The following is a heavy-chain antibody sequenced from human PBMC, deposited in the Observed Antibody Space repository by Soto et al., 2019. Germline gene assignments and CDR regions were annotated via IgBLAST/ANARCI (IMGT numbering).Heavy chain of an antibody. D-gene: IGHD1-26*01. V-gene: IGHV1-18*04. CDR2: ISPYNNNT. Sequence: QVQLVQSGLEVKKPGASVKVSCKTSGYTFTRDGLSWVRQAPGQGLEWMGWISPYNNNTKYAQSFQGRVTMTTDTSTNTAYMELRSLTSADTAVYYCARDRRGLRSPYFGSQAFDSWGQGTLVTVSS. CDR3: ARDRRGLRSPYFGSQAFDS. J-gene: IGHJ4*02. CDR1: GYTFTRDG.